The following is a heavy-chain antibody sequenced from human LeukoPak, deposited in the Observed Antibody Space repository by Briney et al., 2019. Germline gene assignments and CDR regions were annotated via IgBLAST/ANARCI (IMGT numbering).Heavy chain of an antibody. CDR2: IYYSGNT. CDR1: GVSISSSNSY. D-gene: IGHD3/OR15-3a*01. Sequence: PSETLSLTCTVSGVSISSSNSYWGWIRQPPGKGLEWIGSIYYSGNTYYNASLKSQVSISMDTSKNQFSLRLTSVTAADTAVYYCARQTGSRLFILPGGQGTLVTVSS. V-gene: IGHV4-39*01. CDR3: ARQTGSRLFILP. J-gene: IGHJ4*02.